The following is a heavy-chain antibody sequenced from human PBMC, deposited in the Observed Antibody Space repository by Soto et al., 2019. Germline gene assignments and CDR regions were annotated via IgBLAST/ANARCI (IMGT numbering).Heavy chain of an antibody. D-gene: IGHD3-9*01. CDR3: VKCDYDILTGYYPYFDY. J-gene: IGHJ4*02. CDR1: GFTFSSYA. CDR2: ISGSGGSSGKELEWVSGISGSGTGT. Sequence: EVQLLESGGGLVQPGGSLRLSCAASGFTFSSYAMTWVRQAPGKGLEWVSTISGSGGSSGKELEWVSGISGSGTGTYYADSVKGRFTVSRDNSKNTLFLLMNSLRAEDTAVYYCVKCDYDILTGYYPYFDYWGQGTVVTVSS. V-gene: IGHV3-23*01.